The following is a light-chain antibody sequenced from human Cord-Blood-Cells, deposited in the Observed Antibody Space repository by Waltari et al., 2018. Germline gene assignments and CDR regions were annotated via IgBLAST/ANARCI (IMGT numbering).Light chain of an antibody. V-gene: IGKV3-15*01. CDR2: GAP. CDR1: QSVSSN. CDR3: QQYNNWPMYT. J-gene: IGKJ2*01. Sequence: EIVMPKLPATLFLSPGDRATLSCRASQSVSSNLAWYQQKPGQAPRLLIYGAPTRATGIPARFSGSGSGTEFTLTISSLQSEDFAVYYCQQYNNWPMYTFGQGTKLEIK.